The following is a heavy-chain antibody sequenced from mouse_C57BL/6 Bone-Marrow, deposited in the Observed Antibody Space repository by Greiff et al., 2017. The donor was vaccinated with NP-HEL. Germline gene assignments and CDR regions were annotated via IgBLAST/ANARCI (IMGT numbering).Heavy chain of an antibody. J-gene: IGHJ4*01. Sequence: QVQLKESGPGLVQPSQSLSITCTVSGFSLTSYGVHWVRQSPGKGLEWLGVIWRGGSTDYNAAFMSRLSITKDNSKSQVFFKMNSLQADDTAIYYCAPNPYGSSPGYAMDYWGQGTSVTVSS. CDR3: APNPYGSSPGYAMDY. V-gene: IGHV2-5*01. CDR1: GFSLTSYG. D-gene: IGHD1-1*01. CDR2: IWRGGST.